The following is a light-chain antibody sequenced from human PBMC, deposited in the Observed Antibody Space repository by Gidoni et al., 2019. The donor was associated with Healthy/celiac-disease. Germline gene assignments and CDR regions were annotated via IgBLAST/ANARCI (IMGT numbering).Light chain of an antibody. Sequence: DIQMTQSPSSLSASVGDRVTITCRASQSISSYLNWYQQKPGKAPKLLIYAASSLQSGVPSRFSGSGSGTEFTITISSLQPEDVATYYCQQSYSTHWTFGQGTKVEIK. CDR2: AAS. CDR1: QSISSY. CDR3: QQSYSTHWT. J-gene: IGKJ1*01. V-gene: IGKV1-39*01.